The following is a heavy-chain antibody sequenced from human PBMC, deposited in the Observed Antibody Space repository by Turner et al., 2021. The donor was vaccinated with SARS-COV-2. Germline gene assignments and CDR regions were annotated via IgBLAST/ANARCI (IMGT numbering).Heavy chain of an antibody. CDR2: INQDGIEK. D-gene: IGHD3-3*01. Sequence: EVQLVESGGGLVQPGGSLRLSCSASGFPFSSYWMSWVRQAPGKGLEWVANINQDGIEKYYVDSVKGRFTISRDNAKNSLYLQMNSLRAEDTAVYYCARDRPQYYDFWSGYWWFDPWGQGTLVTVSS. J-gene: IGHJ5*02. V-gene: IGHV3-7*03. CDR1: GFPFSSYW. CDR3: ARDRPQYYDFWSGYWWFDP.